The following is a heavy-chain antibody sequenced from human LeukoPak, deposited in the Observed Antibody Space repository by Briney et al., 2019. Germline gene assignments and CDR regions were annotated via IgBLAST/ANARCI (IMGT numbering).Heavy chain of an antibody. V-gene: IGHV1-18*01. J-gene: IGHJ3*02. CDR1: GYTLTSYG. CDR2: ISAYNGNT. D-gene: IGHD4-17*01. Sequence: ASVKVSCEASGYTLTSYGISWVRQAPGQGLEWMGWISAYNGNTNYAQKLQGRVTMTTDTSTSTAYMELRSLRSVDTAVYYCARDPKMTTVTTFAFDIWGQGTMVTVSS. CDR3: ARDPKMTTVTTFAFDI.